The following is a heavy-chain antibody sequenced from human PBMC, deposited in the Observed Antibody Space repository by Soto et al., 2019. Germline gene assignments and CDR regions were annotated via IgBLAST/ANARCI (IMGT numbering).Heavy chain of an antibody. CDR3: ARSGFGYCSSTSCYTYYYYGMDV. CDR2: ISAYNGNT. D-gene: IGHD2-2*01. CDR1: GYTFTSYG. Sequence: QVQLVQSGAEVKKPGASVKVSCKASGYTFTSYGISWVRQAPGQGLEWMGWISAYNGNTNYAQKLQGRVTMTTATSTSPAYMELRRLRSDDKDVYYCARSGFGYCSSTSCYTYYYYGMDVWGQGTTVTVSS. V-gene: IGHV1-18*04. J-gene: IGHJ6*02.